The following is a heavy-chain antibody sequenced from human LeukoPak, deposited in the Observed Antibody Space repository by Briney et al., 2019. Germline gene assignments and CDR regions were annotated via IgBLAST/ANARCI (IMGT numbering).Heavy chain of an antibody. V-gene: IGHV3-21*01. CDR1: GFTFSSYN. Sequence: GGSLRLSCAASGFTFSSYNMNWVRQAPGKGLEWVSCIGSSGNYIYYADSVKGRFTISRDNAKNSLYLLMNSLRAEDTAVYYCARTHVADDITMPGWGQGTLVTVSS. CDR3: ARTHVADDITMPG. J-gene: IGHJ4*02. D-gene: IGHD3-10*01. CDR2: IGSSGNYI.